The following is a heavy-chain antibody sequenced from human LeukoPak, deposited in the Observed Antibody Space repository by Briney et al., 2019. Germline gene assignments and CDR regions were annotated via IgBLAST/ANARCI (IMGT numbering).Heavy chain of an antibody. CDR3: ARDYYDSSGYRQNYFDY. J-gene: IGHJ4*02. Sequence: ASVKVSCKASGYTFTSYGISWVRQAPGQGLEWMGWIGAYNVNTNCAQKLQGRVTMTTDTSTSTAYMELRGLRSDDTAVYYCARDYYDSSGYRQNYFDYWGQGTLVTVSS. CDR1: GYTFTSYG. CDR2: IGAYNVNT. D-gene: IGHD3-22*01. V-gene: IGHV1-18*01.